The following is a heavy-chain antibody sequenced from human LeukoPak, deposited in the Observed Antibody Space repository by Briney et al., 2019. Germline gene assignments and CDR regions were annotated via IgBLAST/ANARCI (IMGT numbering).Heavy chain of an antibody. CDR3: ARDISSS. V-gene: IGHV3-48*01. Sequence: GGSLRLSCAASGFTFSDYHMNWARQAPGKGLEWVSYISNSRSTKYYADSVKGRFTISRDNAKNSLYLQMNSLRPEDTAVYYCARDISSSWGQGTLVTVSS. D-gene: IGHD2/OR15-2a*01. CDR2: ISNSRSTK. J-gene: IGHJ5*02. CDR1: GFTFSDYH.